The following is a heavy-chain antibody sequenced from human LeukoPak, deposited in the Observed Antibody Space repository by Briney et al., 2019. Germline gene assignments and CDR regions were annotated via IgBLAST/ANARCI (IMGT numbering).Heavy chain of an antibody. J-gene: IGHJ4*02. CDR2: IKQDGSEK. Sequence: GGSLRLSCAASGFTFSSYWMSWVRQAPGKGLEWVANIKQDGSEKYYVDSVRGRFSISRDNAKNSLYLQMTSLRAEDTAAYYCARHSTWAPFDYWGQGTLVTVSS. CDR3: ARHSTWAPFDY. V-gene: IGHV3-7*01. D-gene: IGHD1-26*01. CDR1: GFTFSSYW.